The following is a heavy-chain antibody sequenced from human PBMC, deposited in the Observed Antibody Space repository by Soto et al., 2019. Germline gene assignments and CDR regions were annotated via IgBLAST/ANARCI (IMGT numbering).Heavy chain of an antibody. J-gene: IGHJ6*02. CDR1: GGSFSGYY. Sequence: SETLSLTCAVYGGSFSGYYWSWIRQPPGKGLEWIGEINHSGSTNYNPSLKSRVTISVDTSKNQFSLKLSSVTAADTAVYYCARGVGETAVAYEEVYYYGMDVWGQGTTVTV. CDR2: INHSGST. V-gene: IGHV4-34*01. D-gene: IGHD6-19*01. CDR3: ARGVGETAVAYEEVYYYGMDV.